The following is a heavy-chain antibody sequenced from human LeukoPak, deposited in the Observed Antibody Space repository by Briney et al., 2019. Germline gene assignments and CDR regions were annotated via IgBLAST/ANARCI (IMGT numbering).Heavy chain of an antibody. CDR2: IYMDGST. J-gene: IGHJ5*02. V-gene: IGHV3-53*01. CDR3: ARERRYYYGSGSPMGLDP. Sequence: GGSLRLSCAASKFSVSNNYMTWVRQAPGKGLEWVSIIYMDGSTYYADSVKGRFTISRDNPRNTLYLQMNSLRAEDTAVCYCARERRYYYGSGSPMGLDPWGQGTLVTVSS. D-gene: IGHD3-10*01. CDR1: KFSVSNNY.